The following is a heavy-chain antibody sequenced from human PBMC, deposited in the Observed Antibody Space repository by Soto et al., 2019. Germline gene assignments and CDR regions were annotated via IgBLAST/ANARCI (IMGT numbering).Heavy chain of an antibody. CDR2: ISAYNGNT. Sequence: ASVKVSCKASAYTFTSYGISWVRQAPGQGLEWMGWISAYNGNTNYAQKLQGRVTMTTDTSTSTAYMELRSLRSDDTAVYYCAITSYCNYYYYYYYMDVWGKGTTVTVSS. CDR1: AYTFTSYG. J-gene: IGHJ6*03. D-gene: IGHD4-4*01. CDR3: AITSYCNYYYYYYYMDV. V-gene: IGHV1-18*01.